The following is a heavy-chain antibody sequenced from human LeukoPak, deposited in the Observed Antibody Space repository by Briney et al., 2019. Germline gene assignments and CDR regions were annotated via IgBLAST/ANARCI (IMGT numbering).Heavy chain of an antibody. J-gene: IGHJ4*02. D-gene: IGHD1-1*01. CDR3: AISSATTGGS. V-gene: IGHV1-8*02. CDR1: GGTFSSYA. CDR2: MNPNSGNT. Sequence: VASVKVSCKASGGTFSSYAISWVRQAPGQGLEWMGWMNPNSGNTGYAQKFQGRVTMTRNTSISTAYMELSSLRFEDTAVYYCAISSATTGGSWGQGTLVTVSS.